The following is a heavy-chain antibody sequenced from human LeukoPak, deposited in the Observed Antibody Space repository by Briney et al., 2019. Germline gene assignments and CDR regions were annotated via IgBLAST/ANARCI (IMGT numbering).Heavy chain of an antibody. D-gene: IGHD4-17*01. CDR2: ISSSSSTI. CDR1: GFTFSSYS. CDR3: ARAITVTDYYFDY. J-gene: IGHJ4*02. V-gene: IGHV3-48*01. Sequence: PGGSLRLSCAASGFTFSSYSMNWVRQAPGKGLEWVSYISSSSSTIYYADSVKGRFTISRDNAKNSLYLQMNSLRAEDTAVYYCARAITVTDYYFDYWGQGTLVTVSS.